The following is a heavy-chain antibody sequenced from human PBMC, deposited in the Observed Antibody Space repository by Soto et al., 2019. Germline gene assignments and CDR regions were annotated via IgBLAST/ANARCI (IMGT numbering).Heavy chain of an antibody. Sequence: PGESLKISCKASGYSFTDHWIAWVRQMPGKGLECMGIIYPGDSDTRYSPSFRGQVTISADKSISTAYLQWSSLKASDTAMYYCARAIPLTRAGMDVWGKGTTVTVSS. CDR2: IYPGDSDT. D-gene: IGHD2-21*01. CDR3: ARAIPLTRAGMDV. V-gene: IGHV5-51*01. CDR1: GYSFTDHW. J-gene: IGHJ6*03.